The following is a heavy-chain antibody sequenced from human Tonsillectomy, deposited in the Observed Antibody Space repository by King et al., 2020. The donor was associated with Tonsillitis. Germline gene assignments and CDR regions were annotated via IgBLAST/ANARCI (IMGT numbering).Heavy chain of an antibody. CDR1: GYSFTSYW. D-gene: IGHD3-22*01. CDR2: IYPGDSDT. V-gene: IGHV5-51*01. CDR3: ARLRPYYYDSSGEAGWFDP. Sequence: VQLVESGAEVKKPGESLKISCKGSGYSFTSYWIGWVRQMPGKGLEWMGIIYPGDSDTRYSPSFQGQVTISADKSISTAYLQWSSLKDSDTAMYYCARLRPYYYDSSGEAGWFDPWGQGTLVTVSS. J-gene: IGHJ5*02.